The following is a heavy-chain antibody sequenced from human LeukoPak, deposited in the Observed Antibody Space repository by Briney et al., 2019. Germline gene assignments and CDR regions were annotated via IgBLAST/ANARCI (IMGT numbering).Heavy chain of an antibody. CDR3: AREGTFDANFDY. D-gene: IGHD3-9*01. CDR1: GYTFTREY. V-gene: IGHV1-2*02. Sequence: ASVKVSCKASGYTFTREYIHWVRQAPGQGLKWMGWINPNSGTTKSAQKFQGRVTMTRDTSLNTAYMEVSRLRSDDTAVYYCAREGTFDANFDYWGQGTLVTVSS. J-gene: IGHJ4*02. CDR2: INPNSGTT.